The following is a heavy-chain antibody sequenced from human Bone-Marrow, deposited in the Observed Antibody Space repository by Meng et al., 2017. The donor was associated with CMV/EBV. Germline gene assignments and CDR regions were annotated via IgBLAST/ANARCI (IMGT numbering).Heavy chain of an antibody. CDR2: FYDSGNT. D-gene: IGHD2-2*01. J-gene: IGHJ3*02. Sequence: SETLSLTCSVSGDSISSGGFYWNWIRHHPEKGLEWIAYFYDSGNTYSNPSLKSRVTISVDTSKNQLSLRLNSVTAADTAVYYCARDGGGYQVLLGAFDIWGQGTTVTASS. CDR1: GDSISSGGFY. CDR3: ARDGGGYQVLLGAFDI. V-gene: IGHV4-31*03.